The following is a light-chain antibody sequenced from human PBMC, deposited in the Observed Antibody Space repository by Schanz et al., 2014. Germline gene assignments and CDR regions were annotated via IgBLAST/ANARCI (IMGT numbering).Light chain of an antibody. V-gene: IGLV2-8*01. J-gene: IGLJ2*01. CDR3: NSYAGSNNVI. CDR1: SSDVGGYDY. Sequence: QSALTQPPSASGSPGQSVTVSCNGTSSDVGGYDYVSWYQQLPGKAPKLMIYEVSKWPSGVPDRFSGSKSGNTASLTVSGLQAEDEADYYCNSYAGSNNVIFGGGTKLTVL. CDR2: EVS.